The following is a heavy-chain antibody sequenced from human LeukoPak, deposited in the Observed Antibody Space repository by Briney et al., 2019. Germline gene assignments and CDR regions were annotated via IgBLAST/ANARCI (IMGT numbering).Heavy chain of an antibody. CDR2: INSDGSST. Sequence: AGGSLRLSCAASGFTFSSYWMHWVRQAPGKGLVWVSRINSDGSSTSYADSVKGRFTISRDNAKNTLYLQMNSLRAEDTAVYYCAKSRFGDKTVFDYWGQGTLVTVSS. CDR3: AKSRFGDKTVFDY. CDR1: GFTFSSYW. D-gene: IGHD3-16*01. J-gene: IGHJ4*02. V-gene: IGHV3-74*01.